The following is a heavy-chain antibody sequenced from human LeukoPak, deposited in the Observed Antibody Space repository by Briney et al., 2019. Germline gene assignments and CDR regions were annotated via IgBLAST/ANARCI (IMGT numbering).Heavy chain of an antibody. CDR1: GYTFTGYY. D-gene: IGHD1-26*01. J-gene: IGHJ4*02. CDR2: INPNSGGT. V-gene: IGHV1-2*02. Sequence: ASVKVSCKASGYTFTGYYMHWVRQAPGQGLEWMGWINPNSGGTNYARKFQGRVTMTRDTSISTAYMELSRLRSDDTAVYYCARGEIIVGATTGDVDYWGQGTLVTVSS. CDR3: ARGEIIVGATTGDVDY.